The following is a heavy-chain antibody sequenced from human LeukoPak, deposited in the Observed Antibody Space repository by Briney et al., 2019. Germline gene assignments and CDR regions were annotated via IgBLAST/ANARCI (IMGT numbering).Heavy chain of an antibody. CDR1: GFTFSDYY. D-gene: IGHD3-10*01. J-gene: IGHJ4*02. CDR2: ISPSGTTI. V-gene: IGHV3-11*04. CDR3: AREGKYASGSYDY. Sequence: GGSPRLSCVASGFTFSDYYMNWMRQAPGKGLEWISYISPSGTTIYYADSVKGRFTISRDNAENSLYLQMNSLRAEDSAVYFCAREGKYASGSYDYWGQGTLVTVSS.